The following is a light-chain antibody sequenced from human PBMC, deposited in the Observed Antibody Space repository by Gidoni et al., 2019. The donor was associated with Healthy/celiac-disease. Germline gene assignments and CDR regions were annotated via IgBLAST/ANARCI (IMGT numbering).Light chain of an antibody. CDR1: QSVSSN. CDR3: QQYNNWPPGT. CDR2: GAS. Sequence: EIVMTQSPATLSVSPGERATLSCRASQSVSSNLAWYQQKPGQAPRRLIYGASTRATGIPARFSGSGSGTEFILTISSLQSEDFAVYYCQQYNNWPPGTFGQGTKLEIK. J-gene: IGKJ2*01. V-gene: IGKV3-15*01.